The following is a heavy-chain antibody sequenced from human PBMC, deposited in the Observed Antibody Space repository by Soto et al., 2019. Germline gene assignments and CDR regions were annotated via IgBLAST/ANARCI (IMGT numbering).Heavy chain of an antibody. V-gene: IGHV3-30*18. CDR1: GFTFSSYG. Sequence: GGSLRLSCAASGFTFSSYGMHWVRQAPDKGLEWVAVISYDGSNKYYADSVQGRFTISRDNSKNTLYLQMNSLRAEDTAVYYCAKDRERYCSGGSCYSLSDCWGQGTLGTVS. CDR2: ISYDGSNK. CDR3: AKDRERYCSGGSCYSLSDC. D-gene: IGHD2-15*01. J-gene: IGHJ4*02.